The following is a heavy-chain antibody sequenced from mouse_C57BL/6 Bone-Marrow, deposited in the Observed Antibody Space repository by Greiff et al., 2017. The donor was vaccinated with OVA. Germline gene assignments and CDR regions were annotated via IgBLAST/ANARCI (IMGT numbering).Heavy chain of an antibody. CDR1: GYTFTSYW. J-gene: IGHJ2*01. D-gene: IGHD1-1*01. Sequence: QVQLKESGAELVMPGASVKLSCKASGYTFTSYWMHWVKQRPGQGLEWIGEIDPSDSYTNYNQKFKGKSTLTVDKSSSTAYMQLSSLTSEDSAVYYCARDSLCGSSYGYWGQGTTLTVSS. CDR3: ARDSLCGSSYGY. CDR2: IDPSDSYT. V-gene: IGHV1-69*01.